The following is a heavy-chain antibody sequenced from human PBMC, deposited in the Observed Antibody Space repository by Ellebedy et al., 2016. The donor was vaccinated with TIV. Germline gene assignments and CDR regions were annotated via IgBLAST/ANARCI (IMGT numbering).Heavy chain of an antibody. D-gene: IGHD3-3*01. CDR2: IYKDDRT. CDR1: GFTVSANY. CDR3: ARGSGFSAEDF. J-gene: IGHJ4*02. V-gene: IGHV3-53*01. Sequence: GESLKISCAASGFTVSANYMSWVRQAPGKGLEWVSVIYKDDRTFYADSVKGRFTISRDNYKNTLFLQMNALRAEDTAVYYCARGSGFSAEDFWGQGTLVTVSS.